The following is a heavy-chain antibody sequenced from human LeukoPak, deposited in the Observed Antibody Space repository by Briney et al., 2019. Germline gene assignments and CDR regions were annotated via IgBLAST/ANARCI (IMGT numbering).Heavy chain of an antibody. D-gene: IGHD1-14*01. CDR1: GFTVSSNY. CDR2: INHSGST. J-gene: IGHJ5*02. Sequence: PGGSLRLSCAASGFTVSSNYMSWIRQPPGKGLEWIGEINHSGSTNYNPSLKSRVTISVDTSKNQFSLKLSSVTAADTAVYYCARGWRDLPASGPNWFDPWGQGTLVTVSS. V-gene: IGHV4-34*01. CDR3: ARGWRDLPASGPNWFDP.